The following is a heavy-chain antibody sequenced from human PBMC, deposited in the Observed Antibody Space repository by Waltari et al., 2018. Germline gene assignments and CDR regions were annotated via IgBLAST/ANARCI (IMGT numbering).Heavy chain of an antibody. CDR2: INPNGGDT. J-gene: IGHJ5*02. D-gene: IGHD6-19*01. CDR1: GYTFPSHW. Sequence: QVQLVQSGAEVKKPGASVKVSCKSSGYTFPSHWMHWVRQAPGPGPEWMGVINPNGGDTMYAQQKCQGRLTMTRDTSTSTDYMELSSLRSEDTAIYYCARDNSYTRERSGWWFDPWGPGTLVTVSS. V-gene: IGHV1-46*01. CDR3: ARDNSYTRERSGWWFDP.